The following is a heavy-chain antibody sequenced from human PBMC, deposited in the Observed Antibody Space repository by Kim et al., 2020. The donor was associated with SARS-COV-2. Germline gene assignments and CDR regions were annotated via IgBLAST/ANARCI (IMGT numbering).Heavy chain of an antibody. CDR3: ARDRDYWGVDAFDI. CDR2: IYYSGST. V-gene: IGHV4-59*01. J-gene: IGHJ3*02. CDR1: GGSISRYY. D-gene: IGHD7-27*01. Sequence: SETLSLTCTVSGGSISRYYWSWLRQPPGKGLEWIGYIYYSGSTNYNPSLKSRVTISVDTSKNQFSLKLSSVTAADTAVYYCARDRDYWGVDAFDIWGQGTMGTVSS.